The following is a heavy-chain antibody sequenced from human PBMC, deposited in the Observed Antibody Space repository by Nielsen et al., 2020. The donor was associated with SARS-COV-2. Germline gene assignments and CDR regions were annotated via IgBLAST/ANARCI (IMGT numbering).Heavy chain of an antibody. J-gene: IGHJ6*02. CDR2: IDPSDSYT. D-gene: IGHD4-23*01. CDR1: GYSFTNYW. Sequence: GESLKISCEGSGYSFTNYWISWVRQMPGKGLEWMGRIDPSDSYTNYSPSFQGHVTISADKSFNTVYLQWSSLRASDAAKYCCARQFVVGGNEYYYYGMDVWGQGTAVTVSS. CDR3: ARQFVVGGNEYYYYGMDV. V-gene: IGHV5-10-1*01.